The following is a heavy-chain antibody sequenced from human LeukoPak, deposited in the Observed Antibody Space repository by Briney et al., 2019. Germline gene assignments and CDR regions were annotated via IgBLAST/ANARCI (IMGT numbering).Heavy chain of an antibody. Sequence: GGSLRLSCAASGFTFSNFAMNWVRQAPGKGLEWVSAISGSSSNTYHSDSVKGRVTISRDNSKNTLYLQMNSLSAEDTAVYYCAKAPQYYYDSNGYYDTWAQGTLVTVSS. CDR1: GFTFSNFA. D-gene: IGHD3-22*01. J-gene: IGHJ5*02. V-gene: IGHV3-23*01. CDR2: ISGSSSNT. CDR3: AKAPQYYYDSNGYYDT.